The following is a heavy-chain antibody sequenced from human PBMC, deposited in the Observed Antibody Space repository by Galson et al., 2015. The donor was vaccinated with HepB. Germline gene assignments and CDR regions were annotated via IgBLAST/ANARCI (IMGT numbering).Heavy chain of an antibody. Sequence: LSLTCAVSGDSINSSNWWSWVRQPPGKGLEWIGEIFHSGTTNYNPSLKNRLTISVDKSKNQFSLKLTSATAADTAVYYCVRGLRYDFWSGYYHYYYMDVWGKGTTVTVSS. CDR3: VRGLRYDFWSGYYHYYYMDV. J-gene: IGHJ6*03. CDR2: IFHSGTT. CDR1: GDSINSSNW. D-gene: IGHD3-3*01. V-gene: IGHV4-4*02.